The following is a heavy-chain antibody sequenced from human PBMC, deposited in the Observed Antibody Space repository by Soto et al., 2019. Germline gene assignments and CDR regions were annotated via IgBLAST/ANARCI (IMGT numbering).Heavy chain of an antibody. CDR1: GGTFSSYA. V-gene: IGHV1-69*01. CDR3: AKGGTGYSSSWYEGENWFDP. Sequence: QVQLVQSGAEVKKPGSSVKVSCKASGGTFSSYAISWVRQAPGQGLEWMGGIIPIFGTANYAQKFQGRVTITADESTSTAYMELSSLRSEDTAVYYCAKGGTGYSSSWYEGENWFDPWGQGTLVTVSS. D-gene: IGHD6-13*01. J-gene: IGHJ5*02. CDR2: IIPIFGTA.